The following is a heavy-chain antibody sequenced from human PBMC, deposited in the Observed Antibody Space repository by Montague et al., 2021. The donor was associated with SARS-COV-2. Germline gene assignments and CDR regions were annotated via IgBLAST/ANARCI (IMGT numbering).Heavy chain of an antibody. Sequence: SETLSLTCAVYGGSFSDYYWSWIRQPPGKGLEWIGEINHSGSTNYNPSLRSRVTISVDTSKNQFSLKLSAVTAADTAVYYCARGAPTISMILVVMTGAGWYFDLWGRGTQVTVSS. J-gene: IGHJ2*01. V-gene: IGHV4-34*01. CDR3: ARGAPTISMILVVMTGAGWYFDL. CDR1: GGSFSDYY. CDR2: INHSGST. D-gene: IGHD3-22*01.